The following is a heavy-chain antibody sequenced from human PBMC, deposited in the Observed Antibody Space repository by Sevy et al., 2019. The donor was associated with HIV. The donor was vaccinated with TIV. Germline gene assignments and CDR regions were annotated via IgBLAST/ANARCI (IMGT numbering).Heavy chain of an antibody. CDR2: FDPEDGET. CDR1: GYTITELS. D-gene: IGHD3-22*01. CDR3: ATEKTQYYYDSSGSMTGGY. J-gene: IGHJ4*02. Sequence: ASVKVSCKVSGYTITELSMHWVRQAPGKGLEWMGGFDPEDGETIYAQKFQGRVTMTEDTSTDTAYMELSSLRSEDTAVYYCATEKTQYYYDSSGSMTGGYWGQGTLVTVSS. V-gene: IGHV1-24*01.